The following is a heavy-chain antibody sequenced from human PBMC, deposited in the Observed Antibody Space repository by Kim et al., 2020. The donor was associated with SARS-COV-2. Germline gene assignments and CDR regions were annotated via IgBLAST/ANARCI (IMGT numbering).Heavy chain of an antibody. Sequence: SETLSLTCTGSGDSISSYYWSWIRQPPGKGLEWIGCMYYSGSTNYNPSLKSRVTISLDTSKNKFSLKLSSVTTADTAVYYCARSLQLYYYYYMDVWGKGT. CDR3: ARSLQLYYYYYMDV. J-gene: IGHJ6*03. CDR2: MYYSGST. D-gene: IGHD5-18*01. CDR1: GDSISSYY. V-gene: IGHV4-59*01.